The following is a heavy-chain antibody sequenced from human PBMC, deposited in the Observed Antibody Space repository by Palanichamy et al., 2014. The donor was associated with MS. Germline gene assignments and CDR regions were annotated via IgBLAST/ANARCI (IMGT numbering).Heavy chain of an antibody. J-gene: IGHJ5*02. CDR2: VHHSGST. V-gene: IGHV4-34*01. CDR3: ARGVEEYSRSSSSFWGGFWFNP. CDR1: SGSLSGHY. D-gene: IGHD6-6*01. Sequence: QVQLQHGAAGLLKPSETLSLTCAVYSGSLSGHYWIWIRQPPGRGWSGLGKVHHSGSTRYNPSLKSRVTMAVDTSKNQFSLNLNSVTAADTAVYYCARGVEEYSRSSSSFWGGFWFNPWGQGTLVTVSS.